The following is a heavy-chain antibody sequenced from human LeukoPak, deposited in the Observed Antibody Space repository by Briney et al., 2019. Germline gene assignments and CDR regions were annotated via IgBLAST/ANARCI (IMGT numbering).Heavy chain of an antibody. D-gene: IGHD5-18*01. CDR3: AKDQGRGYTYGLYYFDY. J-gene: IGHJ4*02. CDR2: INPNTGDT. Sequence: ASVKVSCKASGYTFTGYYMHWVRRAPGQGLEWMGWINPNTGDTNYAQTFQGRVTMTRDTSSSTAYMELSRLRSDDTAMYYCAKDQGRGYTYGLYYFDYWGQGTLVTVSS. V-gene: IGHV1-2*02. CDR1: GYTFTGYY.